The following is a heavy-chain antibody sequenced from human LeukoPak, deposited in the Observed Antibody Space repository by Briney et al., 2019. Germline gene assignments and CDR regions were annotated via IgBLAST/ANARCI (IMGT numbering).Heavy chain of an antibody. D-gene: IGHD6-19*01. CDR1: GYTFTGYY. CDR3: ATSIAVAPYWYFDL. Sequence: ASVKVSCKASGYTFTGYYMHWVRQAPGKGLEWMGGFDPEDGETIYAQKFQGRVTMTEDTSTDTAYMELSSLRSEDTAVYYCATSIAVAPYWYFDLWGRGTLVTVSS. CDR2: FDPEDGET. V-gene: IGHV1-24*01. J-gene: IGHJ2*01.